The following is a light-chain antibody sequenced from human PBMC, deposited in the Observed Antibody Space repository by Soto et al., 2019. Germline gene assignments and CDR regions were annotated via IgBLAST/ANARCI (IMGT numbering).Light chain of an antibody. CDR3: QQYDNWPIT. V-gene: IGKV3-15*01. J-gene: IGKJ5*01. CDR1: QSINNK. Sequence: EIVMTQSPATVSVSPGERLTLSCRASQSINNKVAWYQQKPGQAPRLLIYGASTRATGISARFSGSGSGTDFTLVISSLQSEDSAVYYCQQYDNWPITFGQGTRRRL. CDR2: GAS.